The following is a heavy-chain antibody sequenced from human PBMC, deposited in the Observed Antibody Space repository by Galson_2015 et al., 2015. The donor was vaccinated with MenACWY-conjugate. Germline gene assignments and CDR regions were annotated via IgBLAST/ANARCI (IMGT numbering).Heavy chain of an antibody. V-gene: IGHV3-74*01. D-gene: IGHD3-10*01. CDR1: GFTFSSYW. J-gene: IGHJ4*02. CDR2: INSDGSTT. Sequence: SLRLSCAASGFTFSSYWMHWVRQAPGKGLVWVSRINSDGSTTTYADSVKGRFTISRDNAKNTLYLQMNSLRAEDTAVYYCARAFTFASNYPYQFDYWGQGTLVTVSS. CDR3: ARAFTFASNYPYQFDY.